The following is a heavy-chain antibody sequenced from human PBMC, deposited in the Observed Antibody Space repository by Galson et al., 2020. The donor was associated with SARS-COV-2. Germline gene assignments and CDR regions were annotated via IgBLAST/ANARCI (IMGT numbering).Heavy chain of an antibody. J-gene: IGHJ6*02. V-gene: IGHV4-39*07. CDR1: GGSISSSSYY. CDR3: ARVGPYYDSSGYYGMDV. CDR2: IYYSGST. D-gene: IGHD3-22*01. Sequence: SETLSLTCTVSGGSISSSSYYWGWIRQPPGKGLEWIGSIYYSGSTYYNPSVKSRVTISVDTSKNQFSLKLSSVTAADTAVYYCARVGPYYDSSGYYGMDVWGQGTTVTVSS.